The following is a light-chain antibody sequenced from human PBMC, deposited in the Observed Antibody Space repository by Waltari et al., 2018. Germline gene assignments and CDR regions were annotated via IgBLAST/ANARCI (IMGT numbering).Light chain of an antibody. CDR3: QRYDNLPVFA. CDR1: QPITNY. J-gene: IGKJ3*01. Sequence: DIQLTQSPSSLSASVGDRVTITCQASQPITNYLNWYQQKPGKAPELLIYDASKLQTGVPSRFIGSHSWTEFSFTIGILQPEDVATYYCQRYDNLPVFAFGPGTKVNVK. V-gene: IGKV1-33*01. CDR2: DAS.